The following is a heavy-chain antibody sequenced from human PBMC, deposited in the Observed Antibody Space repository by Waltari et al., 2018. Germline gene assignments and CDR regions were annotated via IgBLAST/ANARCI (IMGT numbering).Heavy chain of an antibody. CDR1: GYSISSGYY. J-gene: IGHJ4*02. Sequence: QVQLQESGPGLVKPSETLSLTCTVSGYSISSGYYWGWIRQPPGKGLEWIGSIYHSGSTYYNPSLKSRVTISVDTSKNQFSLKLSSVTAADTAVYYCAKSYYDSSGLKDWGQGTLVTVSS. V-gene: IGHV4-38-2*02. D-gene: IGHD3-22*01. CDR3: AKSYYDSSGLKD. CDR2: IYHSGST.